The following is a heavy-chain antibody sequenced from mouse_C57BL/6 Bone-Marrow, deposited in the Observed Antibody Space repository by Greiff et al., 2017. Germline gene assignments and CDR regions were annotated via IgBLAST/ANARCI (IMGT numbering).Heavy chain of an antibody. CDR3: TRREEEFPFAY. CDR1: GYTFTEST. J-gene: IGHJ3*01. V-gene: IGHV1-62-2*01. Sequence: QVQLQQSGAELVKPGASVKLSCKASGYTFTESTMHWVKQRSGQGLEWIGWVYRGSGSIKYTEKFKDKVTLTADKSSCTVYMDLSRLTSEDSAVYFCTRREEEFPFAYWGQVTLVTVSA. CDR2: VYRGSGSI.